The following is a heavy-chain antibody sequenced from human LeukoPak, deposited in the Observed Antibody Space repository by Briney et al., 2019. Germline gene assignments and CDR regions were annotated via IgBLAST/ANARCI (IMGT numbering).Heavy chain of an antibody. Sequence: ASVNVSCKASGYTFTSYDINWVRQATGQGLEWTGWMNPNSGNTGYAQKFQGRVTMTRNTSISTAYMELSSLRSEDTAVYYCARGGRVGYGSGSYYIDDYYYGMDVWGQGTTVTVSS. D-gene: IGHD3-10*01. CDR3: ARGGRVGYGSGSYYIDDYYYGMDV. J-gene: IGHJ6*02. CDR2: MNPNSGNT. V-gene: IGHV1-8*01. CDR1: GYTFTSYD.